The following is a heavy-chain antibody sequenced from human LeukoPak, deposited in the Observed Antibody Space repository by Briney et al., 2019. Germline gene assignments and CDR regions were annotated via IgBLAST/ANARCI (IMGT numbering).Heavy chain of an antibody. CDR2: TYYRSKWYN. CDR3: CHSLSGRTGAFDI. Sequence: SQTLSLTCAISGDSVSSNSAAWNWIRQSPSRGLEWLGRTYYRSKWYNDYAVSVKSRITINPDTSKNQFSLQLDSVTHAATAVYYCCHSLSGRTGAFDIWGRGTVVTVSS. CDR1: GDSVSSNSAA. V-gene: IGHV6-1*01. J-gene: IGHJ3*02. D-gene: IGHD2-21*01.